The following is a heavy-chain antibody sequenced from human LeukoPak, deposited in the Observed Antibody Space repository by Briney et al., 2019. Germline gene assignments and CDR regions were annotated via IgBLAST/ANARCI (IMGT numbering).Heavy chain of an antibody. D-gene: IGHD1-20*01. CDR3: AKDHEGNWNYYFYYGMDV. CDR1: GFTFSNYA. J-gene: IGHJ6*02. V-gene: IGHV3-23*01. CDR2: ISVSGVGT. Sequence: GGSLRLTCAASGFTFSNYAMTWVRQAPGKGLEWVSSISVSGVGTYYADSVRGRFTISRDNSKNTMSLQMNRLRAEDTAVYYCAKDHEGNWNYYFYYGMDVWGQGTTVTVSS.